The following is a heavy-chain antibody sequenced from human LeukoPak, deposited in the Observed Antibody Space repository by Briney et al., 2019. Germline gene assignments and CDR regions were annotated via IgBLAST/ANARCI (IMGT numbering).Heavy chain of an antibody. CDR2: SYPGDSDT. CDR1: RYSFTSYW. Sequence: GESLKISCKGSRYSFTSYWIGWVRQMPGKGLEWMGISYPGDSDTRYSPSFQGQVTISADKSISTAYLQWSSLKASDTAMYYCARPFGEMATRGSAFDIWGQGTMVTVSS. D-gene: IGHD5-24*01. CDR3: ARPFGEMATRGSAFDI. V-gene: IGHV5-51*01. J-gene: IGHJ3*02.